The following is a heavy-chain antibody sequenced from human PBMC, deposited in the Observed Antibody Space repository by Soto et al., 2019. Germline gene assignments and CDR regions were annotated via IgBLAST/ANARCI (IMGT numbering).Heavy chain of an antibody. D-gene: IGHD3-10*01. Sequence: LSLSYTFAPRSNNTVGYHFRCILQQSGKGLEWIGYIYYSGSTYYSPSLKSRVTISVDTSKNQFSLKLSSVTAADTAVYYCARAVFISYGMDVWGQGTTVS. CDR3: ARAVFISYGMDV. V-gene: IGHV4-31*03. J-gene: IGHJ6*02. CDR1: PRSNNTVGYH. CDR2: IYYSGST.